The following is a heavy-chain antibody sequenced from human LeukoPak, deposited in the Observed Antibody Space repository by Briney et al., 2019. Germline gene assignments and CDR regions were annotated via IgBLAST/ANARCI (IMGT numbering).Heavy chain of an antibody. V-gene: IGHV1-24*01. CDR1: GYTLTELS. CDR3: ATRPVVVVPAAFSDAFDI. CDR2: FDPEDGET. Sequence: ASVKVSCKVSGYTLTELSMHWVRQAPGKGLEWMGGFDPEDGETIYAQKFQGRVTMTEDTSTDTAYMELSSLRSEDTAVYYCATRPVVVVPAAFSDAFDIWGQGTMVTVSS. J-gene: IGHJ3*02. D-gene: IGHD2-2*01.